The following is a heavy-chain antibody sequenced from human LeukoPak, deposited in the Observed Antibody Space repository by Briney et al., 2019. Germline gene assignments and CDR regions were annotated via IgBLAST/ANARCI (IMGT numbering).Heavy chain of an antibody. CDR3: ARVKKDFRYFDWLLPFDY. CDR2: ISYDGSNK. D-gene: IGHD3-9*01. V-gene: IGHV3-30*04. Sequence: GGSLRLSCAASGFTFSSYAMHWVRQAPGKGLEWVAVISYDGSNKYYADSVKGRFTISRDNSKNSLYLQMNSLRAEDTAVYYCARVKKDFRYFDWLLPFDYWGQGTLVTVSS. CDR1: GFTFSSYA. J-gene: IGHJ4*02.